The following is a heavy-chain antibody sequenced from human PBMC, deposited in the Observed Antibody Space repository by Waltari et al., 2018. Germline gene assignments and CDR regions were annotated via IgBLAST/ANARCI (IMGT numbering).Heavy chain of an antibody. D-gene: IGHD2-2*01. CDR2: INAGSDYR. J-gene: IGHJ3*01. CDR3: ASENVIPTALFDV. CDR1: GFTFSRIS. V-gene: IGHV3-21*01. Sequence: EVQLVESGGGLVKTGGSLRLACAVSGFTFSRISMNWVRQAPGKGLEWFSSINAGSDYRSYADSVKGRFAISRDNAKNSLYLQMNSLRVEDTAVYYCASENVIPTALFDVWGQGTMVTVSS.